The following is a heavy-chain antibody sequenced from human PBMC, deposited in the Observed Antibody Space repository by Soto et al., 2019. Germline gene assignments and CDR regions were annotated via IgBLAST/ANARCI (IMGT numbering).Heavy chain of an antibody. Sequence: SETLSLTCTVSGGSISTYYWSWIRQPPGKGLEWIGYIYYSGITNYNPSLKSRVTIAVDTSKNQFSLKLSSVTAADTAVYYCARLPSYCSSTSCYPFAFDIWGQGTMVTVSS. CDR2: IYYSGIT. J-gene: IGHJ3*02. CDR3: ARLPSYCSSTSCYPFAFDI. V-gene: IGHV4-59*08. D-gene: IGHD2-2*01. CDR1: GGSISTYY.